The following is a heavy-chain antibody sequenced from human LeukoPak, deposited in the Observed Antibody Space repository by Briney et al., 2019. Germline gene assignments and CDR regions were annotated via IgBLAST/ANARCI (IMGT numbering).Heavy chain of an antibody. J-gene: IGHJ4*02. CDR1: GYTLTELS. CDR3: ATAQTYYYGSGSYYFDY. V-gene: IGHV1-24*01. D-gene: IGHD3-10*01. Sequence: GASVKVSCKVSGYTLTELSMHWVRQAPGKGLEWMGGFDPEDGETIYAQKFQGRVTMTEDTSTDTAYMELSSLRSEDTAVYYCATAQTYYYGSGSYYFDYWGQGTLVTVSS. CDR2: FDPEDGET.